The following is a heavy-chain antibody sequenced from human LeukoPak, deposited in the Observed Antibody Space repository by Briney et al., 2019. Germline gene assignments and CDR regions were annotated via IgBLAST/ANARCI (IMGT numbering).Heavy chain of an antibody. D-gene: IGHD3-10*01. V-gene: IGHV3-53*01. J-gene: IGHJ4*02. Sequence: GGSLRLSCAASGFTFSTYALTWVRQAPGKGLEWVSVIYSGGSTYYADSVKGRFTISRDNSKNTLYLQMNSLRAEDTAVYYCARDQFGSGRLDYWGQGTLVTVSP. CDR2: IYSGGST. CDR3: ARDQFGSGRLDY. CDR1: GFTFSTYA.